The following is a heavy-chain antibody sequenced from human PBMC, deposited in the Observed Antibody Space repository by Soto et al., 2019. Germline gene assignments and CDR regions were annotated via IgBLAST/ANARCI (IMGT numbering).Heavy chain of an antibody. CDR1: GFTFNSYG. V-gene: IGHV3-33*01. D-gene: IGHD6-13*01. CDR2: IWYDGGNK. J-gene: IGHJ3*02. Sequence: GGSLRLSCAASGFTFNSYGMHWVRQAPGKGLEWVAVIWYDGGNKYYADSVKGRFTISRDTSKNTLYLQMNSLRAEDTAVYYCAGPQQQLIQGLEDAFDIWGQGTMVTVSS. CDR3: AGPQQQLIQGLEDAFDI.